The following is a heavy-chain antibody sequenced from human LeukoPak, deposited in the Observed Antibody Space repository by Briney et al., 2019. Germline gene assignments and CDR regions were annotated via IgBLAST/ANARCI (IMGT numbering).Heavy chain of an antibody. D-gene: IGHD3-22*01. J-gene: IGHJ5*02. Sequence: ASVKVSCKASGYSFTGYYMHWVRQAPGQGLEWMGWINPNSGVTKYAQKYQGRVTMTRHTFISTVYLEVSRLRSDDTAVYYCARGDDYESSGYLDSRNNWFDPWGQGTLVTVSS. CDR1: GYSFTGYY. CDR3: ARGDDYESSGYLDSRNNWFDP. V-gene: IGHV1-2*02. CDR2: INPNSGVT.